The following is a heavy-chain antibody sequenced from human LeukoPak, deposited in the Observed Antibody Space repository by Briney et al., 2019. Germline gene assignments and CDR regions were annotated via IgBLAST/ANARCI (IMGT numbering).Heavy chain of an antibody. CDR2: INAGNGNT. V-gene: IGHV1-3*01. D-gene: IGHD6-19*01. Sequence: ASVKVSCKASGYTFTSYAMHWVRQAPGQRLEWMGWINAGNGNTKYSQKFQGRVTITRDTSASTAYMELSSLRSEDTAVYYCARGRLYGGRYRWDYFDYWGQGTLVTVSS. CDR3: ARGRLYGGRYRWDYFDY. CDR1: GYTFTSYA. J-gene: IGHJ4*02.